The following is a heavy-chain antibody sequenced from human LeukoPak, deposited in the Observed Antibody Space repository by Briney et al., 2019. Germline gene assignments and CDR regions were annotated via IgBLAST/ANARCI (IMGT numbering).Heavy chain of an antibody. Sequence: PGGSLGLSCAASGFTFSSYSMNWVRQAPGKGLEWVSAISGSGGSTYYADSVKGRFTISRDNSKNTLYLQMNSLRAEDTAVYYCAKDRDTMVREMSPQYYYYVDVWGKGTTVTVSS. CDR3: AKDRDTMVREMSPQYYYYVDV. J-gene: IGHJ6*03. CDR2: ISGSGGST. CDR1: GFTFSSYS. D-gene: IGHD3-10*01. V-gene: IGHV3-23*01.